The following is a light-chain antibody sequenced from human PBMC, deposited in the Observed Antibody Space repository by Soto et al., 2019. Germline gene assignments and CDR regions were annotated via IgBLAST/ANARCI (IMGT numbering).Light chain of an antibody. CDR3: QPTYIFHPT. Sequence: PVERVTLSSGTSHSVGSNFLTWYQQKPGQAPRLLISGASARATGIPARFSGSGSGTDFSLTISSLQPDDFAVYYCQPTYIFHPTFFQAT. CDR2: GAS. J-gene: IGKJ1*01. CDR1: HSVGSNF. V-gene: IGKV3D-7*01.